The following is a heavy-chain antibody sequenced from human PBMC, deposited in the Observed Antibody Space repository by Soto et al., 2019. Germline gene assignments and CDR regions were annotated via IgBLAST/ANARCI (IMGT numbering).Heavy chain of an antibody. CDR1: GGSIRHYY. D-gene: IGHD3-16*02. CDR3: ARHIDGSRKASFDY. V-gene: IGHV4-59*08. J-gene: IGHJ4*02. Sequence: PSETLSLTCAVSGGSIRHYYWSWIRQPPGKGLEWIGYIHSSGSTNYNPSLNSRVTISVDTSKNQFSLTLSSVTAADTAVYFCARHIDGSRKASFDYWGQGTLVTVSS. CDR2: IHSSGST.